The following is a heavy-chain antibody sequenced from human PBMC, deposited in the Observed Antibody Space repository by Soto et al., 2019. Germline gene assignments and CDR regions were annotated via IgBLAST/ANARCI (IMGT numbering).Heavy chain of an antibody. CDR1: GFTFSTYA. Sequence: GGSLRLSCAASGFTFSTYAMNWVRQPPGKGLEWVSSISGSGAYTYYADSVQGRFTISRDNSRNTLNLQKNSLRAEDTALYYCARDRHPYCTKYYFYCRGQGSLVTVSS. CDR3: ARDRHPYCTKYYFYC. D-gene: IGHD2-8*01. V-gene: IGHV3-23*01. J-gene: IGHJ4*02. CDR2: ISGSGAYT.